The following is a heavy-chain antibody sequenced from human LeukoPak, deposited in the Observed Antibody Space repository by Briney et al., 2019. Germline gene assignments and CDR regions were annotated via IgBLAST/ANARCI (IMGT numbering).Heavy chain of an antibody. V-gene: IGHV4-39*07. J-gene: IGHJ5*02. CDR1: GGSISTSSYY. Sequence: NPSETLSLTCTVSGGSISTSSYYWGWIRQPPGKGLEWSGSIYYSGSTYYNPSLKSRVTISVDTSKNQFSLKLSSVTAADTAVYYCARAALSWWFDPWGQGTLVTVSS. CDR2: IYYSGST. CDR3: ARAALSWWFDP.